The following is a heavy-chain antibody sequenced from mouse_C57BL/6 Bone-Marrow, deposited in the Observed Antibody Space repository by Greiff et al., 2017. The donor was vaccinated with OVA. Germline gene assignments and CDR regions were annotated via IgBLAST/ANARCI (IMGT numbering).Heavy chain of an antibody. Sequence: VQLQQSGAELARPGASVKLSCKASGYTFTSYGISWVKQRTGQGLEWIGEIYPRSGNTYYNEKFKGKATLTADKSSSTAYMELRSLTSEDSAVYFCARFNYYGSSSWYFEVWGTGTTVTVSS. CDR1: GYTFTSYG. D-gene: IGHD1-1*01. CDR3: ARFNYYGSSSWYFEV. CDR2: IYPRSGNT. V-gene: IGHV1-81*01. J-gene: IGHJ1*03.